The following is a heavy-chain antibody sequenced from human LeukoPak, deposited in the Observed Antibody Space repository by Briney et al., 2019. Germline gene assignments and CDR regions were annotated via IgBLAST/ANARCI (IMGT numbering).Heavy chain of an antibody. V-gene: IGHV3-53*01. CDR1: GFTVSSNY. J-gene: IGHJ6*03. Sequence: GGSLRLSCAASGFTVSSNYMSWVRQAPGKGLEWVSVIYSGGSTYYADSVKGRFTISRDNSKNTLYLQMNSLRAEDTAVYYCAKDGFKVCSSTSCYYYYYMDVWGKGTTVTVSS. D-gene: IGHD2-2*01. CDR3: AKDGFKVCSSTSCYYYYYMDV. CDR2: IYSGGST.